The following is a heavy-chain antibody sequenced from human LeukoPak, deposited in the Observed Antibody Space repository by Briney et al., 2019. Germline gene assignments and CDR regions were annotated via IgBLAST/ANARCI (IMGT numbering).Heavy chain of an antibody. CDR3: AKLGMIAVAGYFDY. CDR1: GFTFSSYG. J-gene: IGHJ4*02. D-gene: IGHD6-19*01. Sequence: GGSLRLSYAASGFTFSSYGMHWDRQAPGKGLEWVSAISGSGGSTYYADSEKGRFTISRDNSKNTLYLQMNSLRAEDTAVYYCAKLGMIAVAGYFDYWGQGTLVTVSS. CDR2: ISGSGGST. V-gene: IGHV3-23*01.